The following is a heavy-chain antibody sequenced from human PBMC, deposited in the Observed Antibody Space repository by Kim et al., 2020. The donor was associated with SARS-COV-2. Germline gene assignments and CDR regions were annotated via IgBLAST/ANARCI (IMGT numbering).Heavy chain of an antibody. Sequence: GGSLRLSCATSGFTFSAYDMNWVRQAPGKGLEWLSFITKSSDTIYYADSVKGRFTTSRDNVKNSLYLQMNSLRDEDTALYYCVRDRWGGAFDVCGQGTMV. CDR3: VRDRWGGAFDV. J-gene: IGHJ3*01. D-gene: IGHD3-16*01. CDR1: GFTFSAYD. CDR2: ITKSSDTI. V-gene: IGHV3-48*02.